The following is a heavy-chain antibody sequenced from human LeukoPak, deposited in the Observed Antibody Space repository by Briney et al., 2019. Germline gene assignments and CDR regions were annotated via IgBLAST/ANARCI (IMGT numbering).Heavy chain of an antibody. CDR2: IRSKAYGGTT. V-gene: IGHV3-49*04. CDR1: GFTFGDYA. CDR3: TRASEWELPPLNAFDI. J-gene: IGHJ3*02. Sequence: AGGSLRLSCTASGFTFGDYAMSWVRQAPGKGLEWVGFIRSKAYGGTTEYAASVKGRFTISRDDSKSIAYLQMNSLKTEDTAVYYCTRASEWELPPLNAFDIWGQGTMVTVSS. D-gene: IGHD1-26*01.